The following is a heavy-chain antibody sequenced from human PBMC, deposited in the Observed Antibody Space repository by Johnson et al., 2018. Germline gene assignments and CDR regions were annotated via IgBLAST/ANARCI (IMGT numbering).Heavy chain of an antibody. CDR2: MNLNSGKT. D-gene: IGHD4-17*01. CDR1: GYTFTSHD. J-gene: IGHJ6*03. CDR3: GGAGSYGDYYMDV. Sequence: VQLVESGAEVKKPGASVKVSCKASGYTFTSHDINWVRQATGQGLEWMGWMNLNSGKTGYPQKFQGRVTMTRTTSISTAYMELRSLRSEDTAVYYCGGAGSYGDYYMDVWGKGTTVTVSS. V-gene: IGHV1-8*01.